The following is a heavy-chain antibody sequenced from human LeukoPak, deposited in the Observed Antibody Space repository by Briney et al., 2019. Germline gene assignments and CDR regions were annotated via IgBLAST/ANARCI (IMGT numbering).Heavy chain of an antibody. J-gene: IGHJ4*02. CDR1: GFTFSSNW. Sequence: PAGSLRLSCAASGFTFSSNWMSWVRQAPGKGLEWVANIKQDGSEKYYVDSVKGRFTISRDNAKNSLYLQMNSLRAEDTAVYYCARVKGIAVADNFDYWGQGTLVTVSS. D-gene: IGHD6-19*01. CDR3: ARVKGIAVADNFDY. V-gene: IGHV3-7*01. CDR2: IKQDGSEK.